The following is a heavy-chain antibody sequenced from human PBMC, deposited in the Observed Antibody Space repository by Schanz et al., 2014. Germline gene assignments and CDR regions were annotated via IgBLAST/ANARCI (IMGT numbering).Heavy chain of an antibody. CDR3: TRLRRADPNGFDV. CDR2: IMPLRGIG. V-gene: IGHV1-69*09. CDR1: GYTFVSYS. J-gene: IGHJ6*02. Sequence: QVQLVQSGAEVKKPGASVKVSCKASGYTFVSYSMHWVRQAPGQGLEWLGRIMPLRGIGNNAWKFQDRLAITADKSMNITYRELSSLGTEDTAVYYCTRLRRADPNGFDVWGQGTTVTVS. D-gene: IGHD6-19*01.